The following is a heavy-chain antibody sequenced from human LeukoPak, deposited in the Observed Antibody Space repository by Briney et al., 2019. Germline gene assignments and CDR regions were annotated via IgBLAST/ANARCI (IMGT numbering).Heavy chain of an antibody. Sequence: ASVKVSCKASGYTFTGYYMHWVRQAPGQGLEWMGRINPNSGGTNYARKFQGRVTMTRDTSISTAYMELSRLRSDDTAVYYCARDLEVEYQLLPTNWFDPWGQGTLVTVSS. CDR3: ARDLEVEYQLLPTNWFDP. D-gene: IGHD2-2*01. J-gene: IGHJ5*02. CDR1: GYTFTGYY. V-gene: IGHV1-2*06. CDR2: INPNSGGT.